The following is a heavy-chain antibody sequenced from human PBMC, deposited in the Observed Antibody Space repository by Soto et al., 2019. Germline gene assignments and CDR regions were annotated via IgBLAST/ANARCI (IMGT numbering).Heavy chain of an antibody. J-gene: IGHJ6*02. D-gene: IGHD3-9*01. Sequence: SGPTLVNPTQPLPLTCTVSGFSLSTSGMCVSWIRQPPGNTLECLALIDWDDEKFYSTSLTTRLTISKETSKNLVVLTITNMDPVDTGTYYCARTQIRYVDWYYNRDVWCQGTTVTVS. V-gene: IGHV2-70*01. CDR2: IDWDDEK. CDR3: ARTQIRYVDWYYNRDV. CDR1: GFSLSTSGMC.